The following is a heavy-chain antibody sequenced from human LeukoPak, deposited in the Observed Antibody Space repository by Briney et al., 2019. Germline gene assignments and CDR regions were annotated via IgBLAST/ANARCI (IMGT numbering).Heavy chain of an antibody. V-gene: IGHV3-23*01. CDR1: GFTFSNYA. J-gene: IGHJ3*01. CDR2: ISGSGGRT. CDR3: AKGQSGPTTSDHLGGFDV. Sequence: GGSLRLSCAASGFTFSNYAMSWFRQAPGKGLEWVSTISGSGGRTYYADSVKGQFTISRDNSKNMLYLQMNSLREDDTAIDHCAKGQSGPTTSDHLGGFDVWGLGTMVTVSS. D-gene: IGHD4-23*01.